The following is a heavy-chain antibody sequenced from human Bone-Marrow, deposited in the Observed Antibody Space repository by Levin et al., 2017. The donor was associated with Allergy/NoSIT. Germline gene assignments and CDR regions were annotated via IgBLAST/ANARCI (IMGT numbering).Heavy chain of an antibody. CDR1: GYNFITYG. V-gene: IGHV1-18*01. Sequence: ASVKVSCKASGYNFITYGVTWVRQAPGQGLEWLGWISPYSGNTKYAQKVQGRASLTTDTSTSTAYLHLRSLRPDDTAVYYCAREESFGWLDPWGQGTLVTVSS. CDR3: AREESFGWLDP. J-gene: IGHJ5*02. CDR2: ISPYSGNT. D-gene: IGHD2/OR15-2a*01.